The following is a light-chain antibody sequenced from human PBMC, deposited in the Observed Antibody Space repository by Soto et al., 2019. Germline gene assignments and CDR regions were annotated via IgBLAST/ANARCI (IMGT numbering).Light chain of an antibody. CDR3: ATWDSSLSAVV. J-gene: IGLJ2*01. CDR1: SSNIGNNY. Sequence: QSVLTQPPSVSATPGQKVTISCSGSSSNIGNNYVSWYQQFPGTAPKLLIYDNYWRPSGIPDRFSASKSGTSANLGITGLQTGDEADYSCATWDSSLSAVVVGGGTKLTVL. V-gene: IGLV1-51*01. CDR2: DNY.